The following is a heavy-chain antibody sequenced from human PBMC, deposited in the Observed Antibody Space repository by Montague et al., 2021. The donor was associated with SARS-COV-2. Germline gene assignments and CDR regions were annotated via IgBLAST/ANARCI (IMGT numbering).Heavy chain of an antibody. Sequence: CAISGDSVSSNIATWNWIRQSPSGGLEWLGRTYYRPKWYNDYAESVKSRITIDPDTSKHQFSLHLNSVTPEDTAVYYCARIPVGSKYYFDFWGQGTLVTVSS. CDR2: TYYRPKWYN. J-gene: IGHJ4*02. V-gene: IGHV6-1*01. CDR1: GDSVSSNIAT. D-gene: IGHD2-2*01. CDR3: ARIPVGSKYYFDF.